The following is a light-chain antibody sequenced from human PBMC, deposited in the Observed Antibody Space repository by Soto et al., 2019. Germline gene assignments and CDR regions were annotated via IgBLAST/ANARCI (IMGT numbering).Light chain of an antibody. J-gene: IGLJ3*02. CDR3: AAWDDSLSGWV. CDR1: SSNIGSNY. Sequence: QSVLTQPPSASGTPGQRATISCSGSSSNIGSNYVYWYQQLPGTAPKLLIYSNNQRPSGVPDRFSGSKSGTSASLAISGLRSEDEADYYCAAWDDSLSGWVFGGGTKVTVL. CDR2: SNN. V-gene: IGLV1-47*02.